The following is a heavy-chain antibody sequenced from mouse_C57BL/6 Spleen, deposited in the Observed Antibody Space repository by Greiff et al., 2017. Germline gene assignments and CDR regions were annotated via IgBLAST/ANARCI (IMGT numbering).Heavy chain of an antibody. V-gene: IGHV5-4*01. J-gene: IGHJ4*01. CDR1: GFTFSSYA. CDR3: ARETNYYYAMDY. CDR2: ISDGGSYT. D-gene: IGHD2-1*01. Sequence: EVKVVESGGGLVKPGGSLKLSCAASGFTFSSYAMSWVRQTPEKRLEWVATISDGGSYTYYPDNVKGRFTISRDNAKNNLYLQMSHLKSEDTAMYYCARETNYYYAMDYWGQGTSVTGSS.